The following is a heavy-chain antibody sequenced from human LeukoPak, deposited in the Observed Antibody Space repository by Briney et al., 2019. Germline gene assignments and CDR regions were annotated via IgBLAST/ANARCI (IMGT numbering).Heavy chain of an antibody. J-gene: IGHJ6*03. CDR3: ARAAGTTYYYYYMDV. D-gene: IGHD1-7*01. CDR2: INHSGST. CDR1: GGSFSGYY. V-gene: IGHV4-34*01. Sequence: SESLSLTCAVYGGSFSGYYWSWIRQPPGKGLEWIGEINHSGSTNYNPSLKSRVTISVDTSKTQFSLRLSSVTAADTAVYYCARAAGTTYYYYYMDVWGNGTTVTVSS.